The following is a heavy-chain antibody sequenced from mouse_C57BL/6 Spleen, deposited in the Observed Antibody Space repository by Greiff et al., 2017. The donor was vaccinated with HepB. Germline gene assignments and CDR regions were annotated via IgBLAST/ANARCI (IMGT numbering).Heavy chain of an antibody. D-gene: IGHD2-14*01. CDR3: ARGRGTDY. J-gene: IGHJ2*01. Sequence: VQLQQPGAELVRPGSSVKLSCKASGYTFTSYWMDWVKQRPGQGLEWIGNIYPSDSETHYNQKFKDKATLTVDKSSSTAYMQLSSLTSEDSAVYYCARGRGTDYWGQGTTLTVSS. V-gene: IGHV1-61*01. CDR2: IYPSDSET. CDR1: GYTFTSYW.